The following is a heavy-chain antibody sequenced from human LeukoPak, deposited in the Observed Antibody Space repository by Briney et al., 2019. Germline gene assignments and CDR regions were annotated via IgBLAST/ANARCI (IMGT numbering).Heavy chain of an antibody. V-gene: IGHV1-69*05. CDR3: ARSEYCSSTSCYEEGLDLDY. D-gene: IGHD2-2*01. CDR1: GGTFSSYA. Sequence: GASVKVSCKASGGTFSSYAISWVRQAPGQGLEWMGGIIPIFGTANYAQKLQGRVTITTDESTSTAYMELSSLRSDDTAVYYCARSEYCSSTSCYEEGLDLDYWGQGTLVTVSS. J-gene: IGHJ4*02. CDR2: IIPIFGTA.